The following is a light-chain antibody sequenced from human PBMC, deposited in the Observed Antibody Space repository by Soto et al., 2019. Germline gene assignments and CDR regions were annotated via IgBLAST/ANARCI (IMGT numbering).Light chain of an antibody. J-gene: IGKJ4*01. Sequence: EIVLTQSPGTLSLSPGERATLSCRASQSITNNYLAWYQQKPGRAHRLLIYGASSRATGIPDRFIGSGSGTDFTLTISRLEPEDFAMYYCQQYGYLVTFGGGTKVEIK. CDR1: QSITNNY. CDR2: GAS. V-gene: IGKV3-20*01. CDR3: QQYGYLVT.